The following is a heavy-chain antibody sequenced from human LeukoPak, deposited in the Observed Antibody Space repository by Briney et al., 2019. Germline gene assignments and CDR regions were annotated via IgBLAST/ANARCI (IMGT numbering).Heavy chain of an antibody. J-gene: IGHJ6*03. CDR1: GFRFSFYG. Sequence: GGPLSLPCAPSGFRFSFYGINCVPQAPGKGLEWISYINPSSSILDYADTVKDRFTISRDNAMNSLVLQMNSLRAEDTGVYYCARDIRLSNTYYYMDVWGKGTTVTVSS. CDR2: INPSSSIL. V-gene: IGHV3-48*04. D-gene: IGHD5/OR15-5a*01. CDR3: ARDIRLSNTYYYMDV.